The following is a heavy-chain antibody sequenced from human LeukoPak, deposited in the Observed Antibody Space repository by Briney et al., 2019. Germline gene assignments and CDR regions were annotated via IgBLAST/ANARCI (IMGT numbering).Heavy chain of an antibody. CDR3: AEGGITMIVVVIE. V-gene: IGHV3-30-3*01. J-gene: IGHJ1*01. D-gene: IGHD3-22*01. CDR2: ISYDGSNK. Sequence: PGGSLRLSCAASGFTFSSYAMHWVRQAPGKGLEWVAVISYDGSNKYYADSVKGRFTISRDNSKNTLYLQMNSLRAEDTAVYYCAEGGITMIVVVIEWGQGTLVTVSS. CDR1: GFTFSSYA.